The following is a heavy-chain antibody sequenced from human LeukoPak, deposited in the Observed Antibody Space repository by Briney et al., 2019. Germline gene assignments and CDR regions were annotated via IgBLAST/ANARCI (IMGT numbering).Heavy chain of an antibody. J-gene: IGHJ5*02. V-gene: IGHV4-34*01. D-gene: IGHD5-18*01. CDR2: INHSGST. Sequence: SETLPLTCAVYGGSFSGYYWSWIRQPPGKGLEWIGEINHSGSTNYNPSLKSRVTISVDTSKNQFSLKLSSVTAADTAVYYCARGKLRGYSYGANWFDPWGQGTLVTVSS. CDR1: GGSFSGYY. CDR3: ARGKLRGYSYGANWFDP.